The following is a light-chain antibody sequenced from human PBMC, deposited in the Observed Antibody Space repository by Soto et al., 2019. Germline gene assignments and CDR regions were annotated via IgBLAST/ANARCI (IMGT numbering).Light chain of an antibody. V-gene: IGLV2-8*01. J-gene: IGLJ2*01. CDR2: EVS. CDR3: SSYAGSNNFVV. Sequence: QSALTQPPSASGSPGQSVTISCTGTSSDVGGYNYVSWYQRHPGKAPKLMIYEVSKRPSGVPDRFSGSKSGNTASLTVSGLQAEDEAEYYCSSYAGSNNFVVFGGGTKLTVL. CDR1: SSDVGGYNY.